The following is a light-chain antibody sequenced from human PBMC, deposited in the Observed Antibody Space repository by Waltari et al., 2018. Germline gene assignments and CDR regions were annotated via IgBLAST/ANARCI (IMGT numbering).Light chain of an antibody. CDR3: QQSDITPYT. CDR1: QTITSH. J-gene: IGKJ2*01. CDR2: TAS. Sequence: DIQMTQAPSSLSASVGDRVTITCRASQTITSHLNWFQQQPGRAPKLLIHTASSLQSGVPAMFSGSGSGTQFTLTISSLQPEDFATYCCQQSDITPYTFGQGTKVEIK. V-gene: IGKV1-39*01.